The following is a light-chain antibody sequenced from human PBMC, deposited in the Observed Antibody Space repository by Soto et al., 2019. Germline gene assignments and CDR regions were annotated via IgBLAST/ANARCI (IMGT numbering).Light chain of an antibody. V-gene: IGLV2-23*02. CDR3: CSYAGGYTWV. CDR1: TSDVGSYNL. J-gene: IGLJ3*02. Sequence: QSALTQPASVSGSPGQSITMSCAGTTSDVGSYNLVSWYQHHPGNAPKLMIYEVSKRPSGVSNRFSGSKSGNTASLTISGLQADDEADYYCCSYAGGYTWVFDGGTKLTV. CDR2: EVS.